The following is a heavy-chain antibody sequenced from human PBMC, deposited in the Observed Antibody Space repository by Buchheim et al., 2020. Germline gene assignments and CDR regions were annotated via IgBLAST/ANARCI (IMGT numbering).Heavy chain of an antibody. Sequence: EVQLVESGGGLVQPGGSLRLSCAASGFTFSKYWMIWVRQAPGKGLEWVSVITGNDGKTYYADSVKGRFTISRDNSKNTLYLQMNSLRAEDTAVYYCGKGRLIDSSARGIEYWGQGTL. V-gene: IGHV3-23*04. D-gene: IGHD2-21*01. CDR1: GFTFSKYW. CDR3: GKGRLIDSSARGIEY. J-gene: IGHJ4*02. CDR2: ITGNDGKT.